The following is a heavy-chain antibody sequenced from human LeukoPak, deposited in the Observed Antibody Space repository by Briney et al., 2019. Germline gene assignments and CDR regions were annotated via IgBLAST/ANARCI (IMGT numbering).Heavy chain of an antibody. CDR3: ARDYCSSTSCLPERFYYYYYGMDV. V-gene: IGHV1-69*13. CDR2: IIPIFGTA. D-gene: IGHD2-2*01. J-gene: IGHJ6*02. Sequence: ASVKVSCKASGYTFTGYYMHWVRQAPGQGLEWMGGIIPIFGTANYAQKFQGRVTITADESTSTAYMELSSLRSEDTAVYYCARDYCSSTSCLPERFYYYYYGMDVWGQGTTVTVSS. CDR1: GYTFTGYY.